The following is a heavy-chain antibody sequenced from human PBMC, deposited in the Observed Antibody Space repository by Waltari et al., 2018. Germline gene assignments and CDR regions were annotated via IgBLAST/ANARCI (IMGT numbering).Heavy chain of an antibody. V-gene: IGHV3-33*01. CDR1: GFTFSSYG. Sequence: PASGFTFSSYGMQWVRQASGKGLEGVAVIWDDGSNKNYADSLKGRFTISRENSKNTLYLQMNSLRAEDTAVYYCARDPAEVVTAVYYFDYWGQGTLVTVSS. D-gene: IGHD2-21*02. J-gene: IGHJ4*02. CDR2: IWDDGSNK. CDR3: ARDPAEVVTAVYYFDY.